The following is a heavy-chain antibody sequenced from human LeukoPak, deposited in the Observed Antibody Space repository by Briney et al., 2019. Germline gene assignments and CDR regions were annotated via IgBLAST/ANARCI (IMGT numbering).Heavy chain of an antibody. D-gene: IGHD6-19*01. CDR2: INHSGST. J-gene: IGHJ3*02. V-gene: IGHV4-34*01. CDR1: GGSFSGYY. Sequence: PSETLSLTCAVYGGSFSGYYWSWIRQPPGKGLEWIGEINHSGSTNYNPSLKSRVTTSVDTSKNQFSLKLSSVTAADTAVYYCARIRYSSGWYSGAFDIWGQGTMVTVSS. CDR3: ARIRYSSGWYSGAFDI.